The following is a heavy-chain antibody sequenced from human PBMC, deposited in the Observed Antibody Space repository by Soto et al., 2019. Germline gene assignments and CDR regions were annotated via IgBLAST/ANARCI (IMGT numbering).Heavy chain of an antibody. J-gene: IGHJ3*01. V-gene: IGHV1-18*01. Sequence: QVQLVQSGAEVKKPGASVKVSCKTSGYTFHIYGITWVRQAPGRGLEWMGWISTYTGKTDYAQSLQGRVTMTTETSTGTAYLEVRSLRSDDTAVYFCARDVYSGSGDAFDLWGQGTMVTVSS. D-gene: IGHD6-6*01. CDR1: GYTFHIYG. CDR2: ISTYTGKT. CDR3: ARDVYSGSGDAFDL.